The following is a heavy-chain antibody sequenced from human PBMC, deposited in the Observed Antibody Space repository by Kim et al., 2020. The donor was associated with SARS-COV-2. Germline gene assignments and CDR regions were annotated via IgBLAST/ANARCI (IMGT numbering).Heavy chain of an antibody. CDR1: GFTFSSYW. J-gene: IGHJ6*02. Sequence: GGSLRLSCAASGFTFSSYWMSWVRQAPGKGLEWVANIKQDGSEKYYVDSVKGRFTISRDNAKNSLYLQMNSLRAEDTAVYYCARSGVSSGYEGPWYYYYYGMDVWGQGTTVTVSS. CDR2: IKQDGSEK. D-gene: IGHD5-12*01. V-gene: IGHV3-7*01. CDR3: ARSGVSSGYEGPWYYYYYGMDV.